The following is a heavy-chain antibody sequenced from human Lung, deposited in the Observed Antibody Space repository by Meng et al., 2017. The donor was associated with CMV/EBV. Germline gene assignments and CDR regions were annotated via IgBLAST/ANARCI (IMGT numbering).Heavy chain of an antibody. D-gene: IGHD2-21*02. CDR2: IYHSGST. CDR1: GGSISSSHW. V-gene: IGHV4-4*02. Sequence: VWLHVSGRGRVMPAGDLSLTSSVSGGSISSSHWWSWVRQPPGQGLEWIGEIYHSGSTNYNPSLKSRVTISVDKSKNQFSLKLSSVTAADTAVYYCARVVTALWGYYFDYWGQGTLVTASS. CDR3: ARVVTALWGYYFDY. J-gene: IGHJ4*02.